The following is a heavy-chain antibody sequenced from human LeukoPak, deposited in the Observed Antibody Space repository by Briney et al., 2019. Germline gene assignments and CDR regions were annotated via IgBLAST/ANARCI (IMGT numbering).Heavy chain of an antibody. CDR2: IKQDGSEK. D-gene: IGHD3-3*01. CDR1: GFTFSSYW. Sequence: GGSLRLSCAASGFTFSSYWMSWVRQAPGKGLEWVANIKQDGSEKYYVDSVKGRFTISRDNAKNSLYLQMNSLRAEDTAVYYCARESVFWSGYYFDYWGQGTLVTVSS. V-gene: IGHV3-7*01. J-gene: IGHJ4*02. CDR3: ARESVFWSGYYFDY.